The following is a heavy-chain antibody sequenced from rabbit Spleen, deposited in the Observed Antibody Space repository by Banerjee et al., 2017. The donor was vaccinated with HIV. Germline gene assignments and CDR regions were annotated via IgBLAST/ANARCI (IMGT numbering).Heavy chain of an antibody. D-gene: IGHD4-1*01. CDR2: IYAGSSGSP. Sequence: QEQLEESGGDLVKPEGSLTLTCTASGFSFSSSYWISWVRRAPGKGLEWIACIYAGSSGSPNYASWAKGRFTISKTSSTTVTLQMTSLTAADTATYFCAKESEDGGWDGFDPWGPGTLVTVS. CDR1: GFSFSSSYW. CDR3: AKESEDGGWDGFDP. J-gene: IGHJ2*01. V-gene: IGHV1S45*01.